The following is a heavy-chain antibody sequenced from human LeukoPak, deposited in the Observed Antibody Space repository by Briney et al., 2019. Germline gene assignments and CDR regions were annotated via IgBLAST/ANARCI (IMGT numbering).Heavy chain of an antibody. Sequence: GASVKVSCKASGYTFTSYDINGVRQATGQGLEWMGWMNPNSGNTGYAQKFQGRVTITRNTSISTAYMELSSLRSEDTAVYYCARLVVAATPYYYYYMDVWGKGTTVTVSS. CDR1: GYTFTSYD. D-gene: IGHD2-15*01. V-gene: IGHV1-8*03. CDR2: MNPNSGNT. CDR3: ARLVVAATPYYYYYMDV. J-gene: IGHJ6*03.